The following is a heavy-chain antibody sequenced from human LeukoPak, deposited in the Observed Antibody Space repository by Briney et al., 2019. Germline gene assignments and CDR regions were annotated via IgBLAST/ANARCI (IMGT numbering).Heavy chain of an antibody. CDR3: ARDSWENGTN. D-gene: IGHD1-26*01. Sequence: SQALSLTCTVSGGSISSGGYSWSWIRQHPGKGLEWIGYIYYSGSTYYNPSLKSRVTISVDTSKNQFSLKLSSVTAADTAVYYCARDSWENGTNWGQGTLVTVSS. CDR2: IYYSGST. CDR1: GGSISSGGYS. V-gene: IGHV4-31*03. J-gene: IGHJ4*02.